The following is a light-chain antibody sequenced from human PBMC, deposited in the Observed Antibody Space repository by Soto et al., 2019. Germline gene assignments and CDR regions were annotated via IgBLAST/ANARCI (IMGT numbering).Light chain of an antibody. J-gene: IGLJ3*02. Sequence: QSALTQPASVSGSPGQSITISCTGTYSDVGGYNRVSWYQHHPGKAPKMLIFEVSTRPSGISDRFSGSKSGDTASLTISGLRAEDEADYYCVSYIESTVTHWVFGGGTKVTVL. CDR3: VSYIESTVTHWV. CDR1: YSDVGGYNR. CDR2: EVS. V-gene: IGLV2-14*01.